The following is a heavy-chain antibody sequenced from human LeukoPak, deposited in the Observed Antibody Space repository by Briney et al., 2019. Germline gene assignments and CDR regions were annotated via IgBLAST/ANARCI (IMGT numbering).Heavy chain of an antibody. D-gene: IGHD2-2*01. J-gene: IGHJ4*02. CDR2: FSGSGCST. Sequence: GRSLRLSCAASGFTFTSNAMSSVRQAAGKGLEWVSAFSGSGCSTYYADSVKGRFTISRDNSKNTLFLQMNSLRAEDTVVYYCAKDRCSSTSCYLFDYWGQGTLVTVSS. CDR3: AKDRCSSTSCYLFDY. CDR1: GFTFTSNA. V-gene: IGHV3-23*01.